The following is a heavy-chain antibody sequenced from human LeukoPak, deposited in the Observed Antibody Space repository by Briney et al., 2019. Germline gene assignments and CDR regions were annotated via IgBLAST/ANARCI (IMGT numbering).Heavy chain of an antibody. CDR3: ARDRKYYGTGSYFPDY. D-gene: IGHD3-10*01. J-gene: IGHJ4*02. V-gene: IGHV1-18*04. CDR2: ISAYNGNT. Sequence: ASVKVSCKASGYTFTSYGISWVRQAPGQGLEWMGWISAYNGNTNYAQKLQGRVTMTTDTSTSTAYMELRSLGSDDTAVEYCARDRKYYGTGSYFPDYWGQGTMVTVSS. CDR1: GYTFTSYG.